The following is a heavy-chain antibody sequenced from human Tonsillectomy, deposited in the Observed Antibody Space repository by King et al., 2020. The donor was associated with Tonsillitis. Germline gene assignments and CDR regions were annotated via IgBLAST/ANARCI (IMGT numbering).Heavy chain of an antibody. Sequence: QLVQSGAEVKKPGASVKVSCQASGYTFTDFHMHWVRQAPGQGLQWKGWIYPYDCGTYYAQKFQGRISLTRDTSINSLYMELTRLTSDDTALYYCVRENWYYDYWGRGTLVTVSS. CDR3: VRENWYYDY. CDR2: IYPYDCGT. D-gene: IGHD1-1*01. J-gene: IGHJ4*02. V-gene: IGHV1-2*02. CDR1: GYTFTDFH.